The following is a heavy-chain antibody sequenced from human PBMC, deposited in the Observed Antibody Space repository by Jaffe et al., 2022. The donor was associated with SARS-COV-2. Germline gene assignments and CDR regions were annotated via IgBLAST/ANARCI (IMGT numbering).Heavy chain of an antibody. CDR1: GGSISSYY. Sequence: QVQLQESGPGLVKPSETLSLTCTVSGGSISSYYWTWIRQPPGKGLEWIGFILYSGATDYNPSLKSRVTISIDTSKNQFSLRLSSVTAADTAVYYCARGRYFFGDSYYYYYMDVWGKGTTVTVSS. J-gene: IGHJ6*03. D-gene: IGHD4-17*01. CDR3: ARGRYFFGDSYYYYYMDV. V-gene: IGHV4-59*01. CDR2: ILYSGAT.